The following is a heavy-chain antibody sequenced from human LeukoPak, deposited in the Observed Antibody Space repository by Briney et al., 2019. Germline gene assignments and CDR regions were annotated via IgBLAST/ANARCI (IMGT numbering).Heavy chain of an antibody. V-gene: IGHV3-48*03. CDR2: ISSSGSTI. D-gene: IGHD5-18*01. J-gene: IGHJ4*02. CDR3: ARSWTDVGTAMVYPEGGY. Sequence: GGSLRLSCAASGFTFSSYEMNWVRQAPGKGLEWVSYISSSGSTIYYADSVKGRFTISRDNPKNSLYLQKNSLRAEDTAVYYCARSWTDVGTAMVYPEGGYWGQGTLVTVSS. CDR1: GFTFSSYE.